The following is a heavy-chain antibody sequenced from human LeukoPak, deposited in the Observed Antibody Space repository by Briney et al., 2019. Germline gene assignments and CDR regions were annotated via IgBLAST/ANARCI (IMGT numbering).Heavy chain of an antibody. CDR1: GGSISTINYQ. CDR3: ARADVAPRVWFPFL. J-gene: IGHJ2*01. Sequence: SETLSLTCTVSGGSISTINYQWGWIRQSPGKGLEWIGNIYYSGSTYYNPSLKSRVTMSIDMSKNQFSLKLSSVTAADTAVYYCARADVAPRVWFPFLWGRGTLVTVSS. CDR2: IYYSGST. D-gene: IGHD2-21*01. V-gene: IGHV4-39*07.